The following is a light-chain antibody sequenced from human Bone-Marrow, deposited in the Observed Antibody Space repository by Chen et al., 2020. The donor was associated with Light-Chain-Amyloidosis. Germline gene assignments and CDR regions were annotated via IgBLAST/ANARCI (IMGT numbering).Light chain of an antibody. Sequence: SYELTQPPSVSVSPGQTARITCSGDDLPTKYAYWYQQKPGQATVLLIHRDTERPSGISERFSGSSSGTTATLTISGVQAEDEADYHCQSADSCGTYEVIFGGGTKLTVL. CDR1: DLPTKY. J-gene: IGLJ2*01. CDR2: RDT. CDR3: QSADSCGTYEVI. V-gene: IGLV3-25*03.